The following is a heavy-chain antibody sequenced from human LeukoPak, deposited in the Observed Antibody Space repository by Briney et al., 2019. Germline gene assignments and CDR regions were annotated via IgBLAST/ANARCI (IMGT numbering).Heavy chain of an antibody. CDR3: ARLGEPQWLVPDY. CDR1: GGSISSYY. CDR2: IYTSGST. Sequence: SETLSLTCTVSGGSISSYYWSWIRQPAGKGLEWTGRIYTSGSTNYNPSFKSRLTISVDTSKNQFSLKLSSVTAADTAVYYCARLGEPQWLVPDYWGQGTLVTVSS. D-gene: IGHD6-19*01. J-gene: IGHJ4*02. V-gene: IGHV4-4*07.